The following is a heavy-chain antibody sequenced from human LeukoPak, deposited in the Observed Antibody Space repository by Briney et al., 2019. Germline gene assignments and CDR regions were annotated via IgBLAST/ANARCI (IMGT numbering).Heavy chain of an antibody. V-gene: IGHV1-2*04. CDR1: GYTFTGYY. J-gene: IGHJ3*02. CDR2: INPNSGGT. D-gene: IGHD2-2*01. Sequence: ASVKVSCKASGYTFTGYYMHWVRQAPGQGLEWMGWINPNSGGTNYAQKFQGWVTMTRDTSISTAYMELSRLRSDDTAVYYRARSEDIVVVPAAMDMGNAFDIWGQGTMVTVSS. CDR3: ARSEDIVVVPAAMDMGNAFDI.